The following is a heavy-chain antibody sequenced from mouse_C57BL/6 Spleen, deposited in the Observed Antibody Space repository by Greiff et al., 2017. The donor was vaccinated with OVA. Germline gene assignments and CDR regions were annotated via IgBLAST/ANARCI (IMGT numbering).Heavy chain of an antibody. J-gene: IGHJ4*01. V-gene: IGHV1-18*01. CDR2: INPNNGGT. Sequence: VQLKESGPELVKPGASVKIPCKASGYTFTDYNMDWVKQSHGKSLEWIGDINPNNGGTIYNQKFKGKATLTVDKSSSTAYMELRSLTSEDTAVYYCARYDYGPYYYAMDYWGQGTSVTVSS. D-gene: IGHD1-1*01. CDR1: GYTFTDYN. CDR3: ARYDYGPYYYAMDY.